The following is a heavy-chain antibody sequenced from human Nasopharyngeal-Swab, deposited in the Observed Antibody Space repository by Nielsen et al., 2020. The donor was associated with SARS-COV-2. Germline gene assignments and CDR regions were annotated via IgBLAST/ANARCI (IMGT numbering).Heavy chain of an antibody. D-gene: IGHD1-26*01. V-gene: IGHV3-30*18. CDR2: ISYDGSNK. CDR3: AKAALIGNYFYYYYYMDV. Sequence: VRQAPGKGLEWVAVISYDGSNKYYADSVKGRFTISRDNSKNTLYLQMNSLRAEDTAVYYCAKAALIGNYFYYYYYMDVRGKGTTVTVSS. J-gene: IGHJ6*03.